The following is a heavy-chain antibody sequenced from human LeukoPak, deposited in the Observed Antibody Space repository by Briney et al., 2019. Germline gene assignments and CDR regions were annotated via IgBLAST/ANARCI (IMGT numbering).Heavy chain of an antibody. CDR1: GFTFSSFA. V-gene: IGHV3-30*02. CDR2: IRYDGSNK. J-gene: IGHJ4*02. Sequence: GGSLRLSCAASGFTFSSFAMHWVRQAPGKGLEWVAYIRYDGSNKSYADSVKGRFTISRDSSKNTLYLQMNSLRAEDTAVYYCAKDPGAHDKHFDHWGQGTLVTVSS. D-gene: IGHD3-10*01. CDR3: AKDPGAHDKHFDH.